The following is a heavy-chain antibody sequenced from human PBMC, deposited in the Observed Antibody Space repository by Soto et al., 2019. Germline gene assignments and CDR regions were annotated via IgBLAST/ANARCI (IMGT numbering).Heavy chain of an antibody. CDR3: ASYGAYPDY. D-gene: IGHD4-17*01. J-gene: IGHJ4*02. V-gene: IGHV4-39*01. CDR2: IFYGGTT. CDR1: GGSISGSSYY. Sequence: QLQLQESGPGLVKPSETLSLTCTVSGGSISGSSYYWGWIRTPPGKGLEWIGTIFYGGTTYYNPSLKCRATISVDTPKNQFSLRLTSVTAADTAVYYCASYGAYPDYWGQGTLVTVSS.